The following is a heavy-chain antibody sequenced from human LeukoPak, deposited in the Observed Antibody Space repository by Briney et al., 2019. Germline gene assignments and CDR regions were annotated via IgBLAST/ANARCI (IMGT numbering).Heavy chain of an antibody. CDR3: ARAVSGLFDP. CDR1: GYTFTIYD. CDR2: MNPNSGNT. V-gene: IGHV1-8*01. D-gene: IGHD3-10*01. J-gene: IGHJ5*02. Sequence: GASVTVSCTASGYTFTIYDINWVRQAPGQGLEWMGWMNPNSGNTGYAQKFQGRVTMTRNTSISTAYMELSSLRSEDTAVYYCARAVSGLFDPWGQGTLVTVSS.